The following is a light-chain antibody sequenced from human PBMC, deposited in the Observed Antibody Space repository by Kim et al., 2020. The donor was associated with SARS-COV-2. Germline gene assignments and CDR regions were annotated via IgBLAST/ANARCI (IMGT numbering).Light chain of an antibody. Sequence: SYELTPPPSVSVSPGQTASISCSGDRLGNRYTYWYQKKPGQSPVLIIYQDTKRPSGIPDRFSGSNSGNTATLTISGTQAVDDADYFCQAWDISTDVVFGGGTQLTVL. CDR2: QDT. V-gene: IGLV3-1*01. CDR3: QAWDISTDVV. CDR1: RLGNRY. J-gene: IGLJ2*01.